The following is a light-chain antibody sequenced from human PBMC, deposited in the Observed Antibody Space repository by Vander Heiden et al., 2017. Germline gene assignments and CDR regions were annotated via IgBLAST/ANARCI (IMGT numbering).Light chain of an antibody. CDR2: GKN. V-gene: IGLV3-19*01. CDR1: SLRSYY. Sequence: SSELTQDPAVSVALGQTVRITCQGDSLRSYYASWYQQKPGQAPVLVSYGKNNRPSGIPDRFSGSSSGNTASLTITGAQAEDEADYYCNSRDSSGNHLEVFGTGTKVTVL. J-gene: IGLJ1*01. CDR3: NSRDSSGNHLEV.